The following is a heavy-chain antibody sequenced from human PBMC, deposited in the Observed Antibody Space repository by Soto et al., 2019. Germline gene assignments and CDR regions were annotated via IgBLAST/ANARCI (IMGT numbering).Heavy chain of an antibody. CDR2: IYWDDDK. CDR1: GFSLSTSGVG. V-gene: IGHV2-5*02. CDR3: AHTIDTAMVRPSYGYFDL. D-gene: IGHD5-18*01. J-gene: IGHJ2*01. Sequence: QITLKESGPTLVKPTQTLTLTCTFSGFSLSTSGVGVGWIRQPPGKALEWLALIYWDDDKRYSPSLKSRLTITNHPTKNQVVLTMTNMDPVDTATYYCAHTIDTAMVRPSYGYFDLWGRGTLVTVSS.